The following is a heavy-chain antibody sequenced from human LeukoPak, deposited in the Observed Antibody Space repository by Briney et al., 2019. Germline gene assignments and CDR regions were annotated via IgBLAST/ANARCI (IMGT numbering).Heavy chain of an antibody. D-gene: IGHD6-13*01. CDR1: GFSLSSYA. V-gene: IGHV3-30-3*01. CDR3: ARGYSSTWFYFDY. J-gene: IGHJ4*02. CDR2: ISFDGSNK. Sequence: GGSLRLSCAASGFSLSSYAIHWVRQAPGMGLEWVAVISFDGSNKFYADSVKGRFTISRDNSKNTLYLQMNSLTAEDTAVYYCARGYSSTWFYFDYWGQGTLVTVSS.